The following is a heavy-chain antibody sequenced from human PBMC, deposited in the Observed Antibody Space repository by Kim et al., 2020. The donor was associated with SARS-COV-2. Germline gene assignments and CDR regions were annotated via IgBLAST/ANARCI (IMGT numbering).Heavy chain of an antibody. J-gene: IGHJ4*02. D-gene: IGHD2-15*01. Sequence: GGSLRLSCAASGFTFSSYAMHWVRQAPGKGLEWVAVISYDGSNKYYADSVKGRFTISRDNSKNTLYLQMNSLEAEDTAVYYCAGNGGRQYQYYFDYWGQGTLVTVSS. CDR3: AGNGGRQYQYYFDY. CDR2: ISYDGSNK. CDR1: GFTFSSYA. V-gene: IGHV3-30*04.